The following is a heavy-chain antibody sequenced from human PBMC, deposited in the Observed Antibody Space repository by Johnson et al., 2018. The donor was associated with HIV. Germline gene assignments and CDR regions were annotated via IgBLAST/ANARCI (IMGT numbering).Heavy chain of an antibody. CDR1: GFTFSSYD. CDR3: ARDPNARYYDILTGYYIYAFDI. D-gene: IGHD3-9*01. Sequence: VQLVESGGGLVQPGGSLRLSCAASGFTFSSYDMHWVRQATGKGLEWVSAIGTAGDTYYPGSVKGRFTISRENAKNSLYLQMNSLRAGDPAVYYCARDPNARYYDILTGYYIYAFDIWGQGTMVTVSS. J-gene: IGHJ3*02. V-gene: IGHV3-13*01. CDR2: IGTAGDT.